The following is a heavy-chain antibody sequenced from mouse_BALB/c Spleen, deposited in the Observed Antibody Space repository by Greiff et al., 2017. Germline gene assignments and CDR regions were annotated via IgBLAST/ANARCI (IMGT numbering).Heavy chain of an antibody. CDR2: ISYSGST. V-gene: IGHV3-2*02. D-gene: IGHD2-3*01. Sequence: EVKLVESGPGLVKPSQSLSLTCTVTGYSITSDYAWNWIRQFPGNKLEWMGYISYSGSTSYNPSLKSRISITRDTSKNQFFLQLNSVTTEDTATYYCARAYDGYTGYFDVWGAGTTVTVSS. J-gene: IGHJ1*01. CDR3: ARAYDGYTGYFDV. CDR1: GYSITSDYA.